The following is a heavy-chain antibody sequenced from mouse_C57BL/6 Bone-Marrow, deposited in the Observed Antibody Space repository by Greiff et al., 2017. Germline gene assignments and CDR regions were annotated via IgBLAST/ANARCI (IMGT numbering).Heavy chain of an antibody. CDR3: ARWGEGAYAMDY. CDR2: IYPGDGDT. CDR1: GYAFSSYW. J-gene: IGHJ4*01. Sequence: QVQLQQSGAELVKPGASVKISCKASGYAFSSYWMNWVKQRPGKGLEWIGQIYPGDGDTNYNGKFKGKATLTADKSSSTAYMQLSSLTSEDAAVYFCARWGEGAYAMDYWGQGTSVTVSS. V-gene: IGHV1-80*01.